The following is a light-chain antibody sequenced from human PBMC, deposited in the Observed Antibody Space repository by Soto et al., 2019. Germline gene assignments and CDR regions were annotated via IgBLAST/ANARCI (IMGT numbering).Light chain of an antibody. CDR3: QHSSTAPFT. V-gene: IGKV1-39*01. J-gene: IGKJ3*01. Sequence: DIQMTQSPSSLSASVGDRVTITCRASQNINTYLNWYQQKPGKAPKLLIFEASSLQSGVPSRFSGSGSRTDFTLTISSLQPEEFATYYCQHSSTAPFTFGPGTKVDIK. CDR1: QNINTY. CDR2: EAS.